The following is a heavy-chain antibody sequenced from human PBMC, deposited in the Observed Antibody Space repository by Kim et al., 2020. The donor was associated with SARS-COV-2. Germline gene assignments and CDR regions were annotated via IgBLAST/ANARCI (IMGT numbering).Heavy chain of an antibody. D-gene: IGHD3-16*01. CDR3: AKFYAGNNAGFGR. J-gene: IGHJ5*02. V-gene: IGHV3-23*01. Sequence: YASSVNGTLTISRDTSKNTLYVQMNSLRAGDTAVYYCAKFYAGNNAGFGRWGPGTPVTVSS.